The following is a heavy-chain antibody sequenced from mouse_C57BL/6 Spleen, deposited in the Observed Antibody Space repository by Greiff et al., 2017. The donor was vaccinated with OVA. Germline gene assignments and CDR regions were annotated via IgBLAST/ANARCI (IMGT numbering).Heavy chain of an antibody. J-gene: IGHJ2*01. CDR2: IDPETGGT. Sequence: VQLQQSGAELVRPGASVTLSCKASGYTFTDYEMHWVKQTPVHGLEWIGAIDPETGGTAYNQKFKGKAILTADKSSSTAYMELRSLTSEDSAVYYCTRAYGNYDYLDYWGQGTTLTVSS. CDR1: GYTFTDYE. V-gene: IGHV1-15*01. CDR3: TRAYGNYDYLDY. D-gene: IGHD2-1*01.